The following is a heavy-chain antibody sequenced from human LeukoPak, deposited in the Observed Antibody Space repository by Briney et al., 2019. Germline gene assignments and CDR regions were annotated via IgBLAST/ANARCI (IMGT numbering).Heavy chain of an antibody. CDR2: IYYSGST. D-gene: IGHD1-1*01. CDR1: GGSISSSSYY. Sequence: PSETLSLTCTVSGGSISSSSYYWGWIRQPPGKGLEWIGSIYYSGSTYYNPSLKSRVTISVDTSKNQFSLKLSSVTAADTAVYYCARDEGVEGQSFDYWGQGTLVTVSP. CDR3: ARDEGVEGQSFDY. V-gene: IGHV4-39*07. J-gene: IGHJ4*02.